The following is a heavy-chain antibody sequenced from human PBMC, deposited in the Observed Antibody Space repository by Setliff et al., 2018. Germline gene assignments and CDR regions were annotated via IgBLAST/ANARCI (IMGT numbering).Heavy chain of an antibody. Sequence: ASVKVSCKASGYTFTSYYMYWVRQAPGQGLEWMGTINTGGGSASLVDQFQGRVTMTRDTSTSTIYLELNSLTSDDTAVYYCARERAYDGLNYYGMDVWGQGTTVTVSS. V-gene: IGHV1-46*01. CDR1: GYTFTSYY. CDR3: ARERAYDGLNYYGMDV. D-gene: IGHD3-22*01. CDR2: INTGGGSA. J-gene: IGHJ6*01.